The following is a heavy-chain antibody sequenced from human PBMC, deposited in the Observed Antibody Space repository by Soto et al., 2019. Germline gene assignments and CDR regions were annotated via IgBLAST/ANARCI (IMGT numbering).Heavy chain of an antibody. Sequence: QVQLVESGGGVVQPGRSLRRSCAASGLTFSSYAMHWVRQAPGKGLEWVAVISYDGSNKYYADSVKGRFTISRDNSKNTLYLQMNSLRAEDTAVYYCARDPMMYYYDSSGSLTYYYYYGMDVWGQGTTVTVSS. J-gene: IGHJ6*02. CDR3: ARDPMMYYYDSSGSLTYYYYYGMDV. V-gene: IGHV3-30-3*01. CDR1: GLTFSSYA. D-gene: IGHD3-22*01. CDR2: ISYDGSNK.